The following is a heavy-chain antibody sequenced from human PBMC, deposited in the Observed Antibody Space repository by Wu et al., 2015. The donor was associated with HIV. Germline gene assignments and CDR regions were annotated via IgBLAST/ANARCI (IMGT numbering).Heavy chain of an antibody. CDR2: MNPSGGST. J-gene: IGHJ6*04. Sequence: QVQLVQSGAEVKKPGASVKVSCKASGYTFTNYYMHWVRQAPGQGLEWMGIMNPSGGSTSYAQKFQGRVTMTRDTSTSTVYMELSSLRSEDTAVYYCAREEVEMAAIYYYYYGMDVWANGTTVTVSS. V-gene: IGHV1-46*01. CDR1: GYTFTNYY. CDR3: AREEVEMAAIYYYYYGMDV. D-gene: IGHD5-24*01.